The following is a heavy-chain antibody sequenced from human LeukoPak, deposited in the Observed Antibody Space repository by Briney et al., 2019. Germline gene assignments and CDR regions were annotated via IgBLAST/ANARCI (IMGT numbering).Heavy chain of an antibody. J-gene: IGHJ4*02. Sequence: SVKVSCKASGGTFRSYAISWVPQAPGQGLEWMGGIIPIFGTANYAQKFQGRVTITADESTSTAYMELSSLRSEDTAVDYCARTSSSWYDYWGQGTLVTVSS. D-gene: IGHD6-13*01. CDR1: GGTFRSYA. CDR2: IIPIFGTA. V-gene: IGHV1-69*13. CDR3: ARTSSSWYDY.